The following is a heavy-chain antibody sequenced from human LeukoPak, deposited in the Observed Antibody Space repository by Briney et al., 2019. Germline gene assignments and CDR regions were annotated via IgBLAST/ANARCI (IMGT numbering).Heavy chain of an antibody. Sequence: KPSETLSLTCTVSGGSISSSSYYWGWIRQPPGKGLEWIGSIYYSGSTYYNPSLKSRVTISVDTSKNQFSLKLSSVTAADTAVYYCALGESDWYFDLWGRGTLVTVSS. CDR2: IYYSGST. D-gene: IGHD3-10*01. V-gene: IGHV4-39*01. J-gene: IGHJ2*01. CDR3: ALGESDWYFDL. CDR1: GGSISSSSYY.